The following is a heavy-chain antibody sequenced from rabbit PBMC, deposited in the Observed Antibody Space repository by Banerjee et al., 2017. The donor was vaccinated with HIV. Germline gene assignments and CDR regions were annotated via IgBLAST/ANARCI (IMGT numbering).Heavy chain of an antibody. CDR3: ATDAGTSFSTYGMDL. J-gene: IGHJ6*01. D-gene: IGHD8-1*01. V-gene: IGHV1S45*01. CDR2: IYAGSSSST. Sequence: QEQLVESGGGLVRPEGSLKLSCTASGFSFSSGYDMCWVRQAPGKGLEWIACIYAGSSSSTYSATWAKGRFTLSKTSSTTVTLQMTSLTAADTATYFCATDAGTSFSTYGMDLWGPGTLVTVS. CDR1: GFSFSSGYD.